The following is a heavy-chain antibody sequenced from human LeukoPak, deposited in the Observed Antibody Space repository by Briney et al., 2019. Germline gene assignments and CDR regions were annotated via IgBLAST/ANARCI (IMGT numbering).Heavy chain of an antibody. CDR1: GFTFSSYG. CDR2: ISGSGGST. V-gene: IGHV3-23*01. J-gene: IGHJ4*02. D-gene: IGHD3-10*01. Sequence: GGSLRLSCAASGFTFSSYGMSWVCQAPGKGLEWVSAISGSGGSTYYADSVKGRFTISRDNSKNTLYLQMNSLRAEDTAVYYCAKVGWFGELLYSTFDYWGQGTLVTVSS. CDR3: AKVGWFGELLYSTFDY.